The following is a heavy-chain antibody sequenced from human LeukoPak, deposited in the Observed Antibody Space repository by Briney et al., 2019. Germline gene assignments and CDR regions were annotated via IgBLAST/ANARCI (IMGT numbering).Heavy chain of an antibody. J-gene: IGHJ4*02. Sequence: VSVKVSCKASGYTFTSYGISWVRQAPGQGLEWMGWISAYNGNTNYAQKLQGRVTMTTDTSTSTAYMELRSLRSDDTAVYYCARPAGFWSGYYRGYYFDYWGQGTLVTVSS. CDR1: GYTFTSYG. CDR2: ISAYNGNT. CDR3: ARPAGFWSGYYRGYYFDY. V-gene: IGHV1-18*01. D-gene: IGHD3-3*01.